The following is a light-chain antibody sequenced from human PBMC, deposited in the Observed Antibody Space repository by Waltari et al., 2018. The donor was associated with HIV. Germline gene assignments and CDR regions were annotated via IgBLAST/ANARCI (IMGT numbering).Light chain of an antibody. J-gene: IGLJ2*01. CDR2: HDT. V-gene: IGLV3-1*01. Sequence: SYELTQSPSVSVSPGQTASITCSGDRLGDEYVSWYQQKPGRCPVLVIYHDTKRHSGIPERFSGSYSGNTVTLTISGTQAMYEADYYCQAWDSNTAVFGGGTKLTVL. CDR3: QAWDSNTAV. CDR1: RLGDEY.